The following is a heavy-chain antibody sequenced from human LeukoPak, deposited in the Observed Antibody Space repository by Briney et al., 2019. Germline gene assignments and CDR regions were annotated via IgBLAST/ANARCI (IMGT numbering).Heavy chain of an antibody. CDR3: ARGDTSLYSQY. V-gene: IGHV3-21*01. CDR2: ISSSSSYI. D-gene: IGHD2-8*01. Sequence: GGSLRLSCAASGFTFSSYTMNWVRQAPGKGLEWVSSISSSSSYIYYADSVKGRFTISRDNAKNSLYLQMNSLRAEDTAVYSCARGDTSLYSQYWGQGTLVTVSS. J-gene: IGHJ4*02. CDR1: GFTFSSYT.